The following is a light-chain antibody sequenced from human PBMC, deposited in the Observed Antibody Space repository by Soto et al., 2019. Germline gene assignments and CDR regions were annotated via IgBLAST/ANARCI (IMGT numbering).Light chain of an antibody. Sequence: QSVLTQPPSVSGAPGQWITISCTGSSCNIGAGYVVYWYQQLPGTAPKLIIYGNSNRPSGVPYRFSGSKSGTSPSLAITGVQDEDEAYYYCQSYDSSLTVVFGTGTKLTVL. V-gene: IGLV1-40*01. CDR1: SCNIGAGYV. CDR3: QSYDSSLTVV. J-gene: IGLJ2*01. CDR2: GNS.